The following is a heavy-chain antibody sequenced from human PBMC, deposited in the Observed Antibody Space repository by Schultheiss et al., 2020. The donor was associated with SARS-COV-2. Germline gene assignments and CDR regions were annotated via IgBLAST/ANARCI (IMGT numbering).Heavy chain of an antibody. D-gene: IGHD3-3*01. CDR3: ARPYYDFWSGPLWGMDV. CDR2: IRSKANSYAT. CDR1: GFTFSGSA. V-gene: IGHV3-73*01. Sequence: GGSLRLSCAASGFTFSGSAMHWVRQASGKGLEWVGRIRSKANSYATAYAASVKGRFTISRDDSKNTAYLQMNSLKTEDTAVYYCARPYYDFWSGPLWGMDVWGQGTTVTVSS. J-gene: IGHJ6*02.